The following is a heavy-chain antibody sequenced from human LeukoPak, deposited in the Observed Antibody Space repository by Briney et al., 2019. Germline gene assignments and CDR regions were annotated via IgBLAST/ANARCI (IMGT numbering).Heavy chain of an antibody. D-gene: IGHD3-10*01. Sequence: GGSLRLSCAASAFTFRTYWMSWVRQAPGKGLEWVAMIKPDGSEKYYVDSVKGLFTISRDNAKNSLYLQMTSLRAEDTAVYCCAKRTIFRSDNYYIDWGHGTLVTVSS. CDR3: AKRTIFRSDNYYID. CDR2: IKPDGSEK. V-gene: IGHV3-7*05. J-gene: IGHJ4*01. CDR1: AFTFRTYW.